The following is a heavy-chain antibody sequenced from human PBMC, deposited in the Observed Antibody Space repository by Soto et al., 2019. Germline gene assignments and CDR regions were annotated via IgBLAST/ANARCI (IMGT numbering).Heavy chain of an antibody. V-gene: IGHV1-18*01. CDR3: ARGMTTVTHFDY. CDR1: GYTFTSYG. Sequence: ASVNGSCKASGYTFTSYGISWVRQAPGQGLEWMGWISAYNGNTNYAQKLQGRVTMTTDTSTSTAYMELRSLRSDDTAVYYCARGMTTVTHFDYGGQGTLVTVSS. J-gene: IGHJ4*02. CDR2: ISAYNGNT. D-gene: IGHD4-4*01.